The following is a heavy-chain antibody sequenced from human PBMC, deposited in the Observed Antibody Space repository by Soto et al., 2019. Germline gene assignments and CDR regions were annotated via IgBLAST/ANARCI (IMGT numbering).Heavy chain of an antibody. J-gene: IGHJ4*02. CDR3: ARHLSTPGTRGFDS. Sequence: SETLSLTCTVSGGSISSSSYYWGWIRQPPGKGLEWIGEIYLGGTTNYNPSLKSRVTMSIDNYKNQFFLNLASVTAADTAVYYCARHLSTPGTRGFDSWGQGTLVTVSS. V-gene: IGHV4-39*07. CDR1: GGSISSSSYY. CDR2: IYLGGTT.